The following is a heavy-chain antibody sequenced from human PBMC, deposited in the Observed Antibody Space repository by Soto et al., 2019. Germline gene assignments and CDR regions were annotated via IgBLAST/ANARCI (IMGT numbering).Heavy chain of an antibody. CDR2: LNSDGSSR. Sequence: GGSLRLSCAASGFTFSSYWMHWVRQAPGKGLVWVSRLNSDGSSRYYGDSMKGRFSISRDNADNTVYLQMNSLRDEDTAVYYCARGLKTYYAMDVWGQGTTVTGSS. J-gene: IGHJ6*02. CDR3: ARGLKTYYAMDV. V-gene: IGHV3-74*01. CDR1: GFTFSSYW.